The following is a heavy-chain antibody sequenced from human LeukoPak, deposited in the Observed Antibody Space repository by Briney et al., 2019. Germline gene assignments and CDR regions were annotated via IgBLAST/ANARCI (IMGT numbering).Heavy chain of an antibody. Sequence: GGSLXLSCVVSGMTFDRHGMHWVRQPPGKGXEWXAFIKYDGSRTDYEDSVQGRFTVSRDNSKNTLYLEMNSLRAEDTAIYYCVKDTIFTVDPFDYWGQGTLVTVSS. V-gene: IGHV3-30*02. CDR1: GMTFDRHG. J-gene: IGHJ4*02. D-gene: IGHD3-3*01. CDR3: VKDTIFTVDPFDY. CDR2: IKYDGSRT.